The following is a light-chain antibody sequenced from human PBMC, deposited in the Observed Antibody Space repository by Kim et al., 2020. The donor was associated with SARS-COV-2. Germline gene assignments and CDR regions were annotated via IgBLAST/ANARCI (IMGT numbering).Light chain of an antibody. CDR1: SLRSYY. J-gene: IGLJ2*01. CDR3: NSRDSNDNVV. V-gene: IGLV3-19*01. CDR2: GKN. Sequence: VALGQTVRITCQGDSLRSYYATWYQQKPGQAPIVVIYGKNNRPSGIPDRFSGSSSGNTASLTITGTQAGDEADYYCNSRDSNDNVVFGGGTQLTFL.